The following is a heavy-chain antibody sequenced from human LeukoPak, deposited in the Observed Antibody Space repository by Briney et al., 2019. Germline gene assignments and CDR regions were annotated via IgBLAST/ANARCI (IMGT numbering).Heavy chain of an antibody. Sequence: GGSLRLSCAASGFTFSNYWMIWVRQAPGKGLEWVGNIKQDGSEKRYADSVRGRFSIFRDNVQTSVFLQMNILRAEDTAVYYCARASDPWLQLTWGQGTLVTVSS. D-gene: IGHD5-24*01. V-gene: IGHV3-7*04. CDR2: IKQDGSEK. CDR3: ARASDPWLQLT. J-gene: IGHJ5*02. CDR1: GFTFSNYW.